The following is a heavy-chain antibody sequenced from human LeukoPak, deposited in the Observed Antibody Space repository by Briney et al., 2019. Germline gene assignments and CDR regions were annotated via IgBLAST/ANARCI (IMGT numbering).Heavy chain of an antibody. CDR2: ISSSTNTI. CDR1: GFTFSTYA. J-gene: IGHJ4*02. V-gene: IGHV3-48*01. CDR3: AREKYGDYVSDY. Sequence: GGSLRLSCAASGFTFSTYAMKWVRQAPGKGLEWISYISSSTNTIYYADSLKGRFTISRDNAKNSLYLQMNSLRAEDTAVYYCAREKYGDYVSDYWDQGTLVTVSS. D-gene: IGHD4-17*01.